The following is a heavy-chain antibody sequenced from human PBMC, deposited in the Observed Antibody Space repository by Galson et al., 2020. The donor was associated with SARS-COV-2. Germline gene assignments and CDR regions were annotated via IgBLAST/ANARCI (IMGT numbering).Heavy chain of an antibody. J-gene: IGHJ4*03. CDR3: ASDSGVGDFYL. CDR1: GGSVSSENHY. V-gene: IGHV4-61*01. D-gene: IGHD3-3*01. Sequence: SETLSLTCTVSGGSVSSENHYWSWIRQPPGKGLEWIGYVYFSGSTNYNPSLKSRVTISQDTSKNQFSLRLTSVTAADTAVYYCASDSGVGDFYLWGQGTPVTVSS. CDR2: VYFSGST.